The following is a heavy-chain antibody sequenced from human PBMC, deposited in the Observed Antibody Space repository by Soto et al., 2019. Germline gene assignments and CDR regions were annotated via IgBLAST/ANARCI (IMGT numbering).Heavy chain of an antibody. CDR2: IFYSGTT. CDR3: VRELSRGWFDP. J-gene: IGHJ5*02. D-gene: IGHD2-15*01. Sequence: SETLSLTCTVSNDSISSYYWSWIRQPPGKGLEWIGYIFYSGTTNYNPSLKSRVTISVDRSKSQFSLKLTSVTAADTAVYYCVRELSRGWFDPWGQGTLVTVSS. CDR1: NDSISSYY. V-gene: IGHV4-59*01.